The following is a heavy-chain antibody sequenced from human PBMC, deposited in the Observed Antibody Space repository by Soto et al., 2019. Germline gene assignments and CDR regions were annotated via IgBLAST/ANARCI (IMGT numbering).Heavy chain of an antibody. V-gene: IGHV3-30-3*01. CDR2: ISYDGSNK. CDR1: GFTFSSYA. J-gene: IGHJ3*02. Sequence: GGSLRLSCAASGFTFSSYAMHWVRQAPGKGLEWVAVISYDGSNKYYADSVKGRFTISRDNSKNTLYLQMNSLRAEDTAVYYCAARYCSGGSCYGGAFDIWGQGTMVTVSS. D-gene: IGHD2-15*01. CDR3: AARYCSGGSCYGGAFDI.